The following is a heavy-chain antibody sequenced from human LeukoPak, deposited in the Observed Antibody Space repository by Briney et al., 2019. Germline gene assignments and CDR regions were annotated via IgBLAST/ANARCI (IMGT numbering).Heavy chain of an antibody. J-gene: IGHJ5*02. Sequence: SQTLSLTCTVSGGSISSGDYYWSWIRPPPGKGLVWSGHIYYSGSTYYTPSLKSRVTISVDTSKNQFSLKLSSVTAADTAVYYCARVYYDFWSGSQNWFDPWGQGTLVTVSS. CDR3: ARVYYDFWSGSQNWFDP. V-gene: IGHV4-30-4*08. D-gene: IGHD3-3*01. CDR2: IYYSGST. CDR1: GGSISSGDYY.